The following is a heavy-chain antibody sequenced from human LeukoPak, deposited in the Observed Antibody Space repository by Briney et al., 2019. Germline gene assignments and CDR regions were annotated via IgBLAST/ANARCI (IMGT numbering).Heavy chain of an antibody. CDR2: IYYSGST. J-gene: IGHJ4*02. D-gene: IGHD6-6*01. V-gene: IGHV4-30-4*08. Sequence: SETLSLTCTVSGGSISSGDYYWSWIRQPPGKGLEWIGYIYYSGSTYYNPSPKSRVTISVDTSKNQFSLKLSSVTAADTAVYYCAREELGSSHIDYWGQGTLVTVSS. CDR3: AREELGSSHIDY. CDR1: GGSISSGDYY.